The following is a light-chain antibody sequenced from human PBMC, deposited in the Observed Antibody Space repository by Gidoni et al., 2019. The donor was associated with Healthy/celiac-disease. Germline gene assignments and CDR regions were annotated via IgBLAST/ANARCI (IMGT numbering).Light chain of an antibody. Sequence: DIVLTQSPGTLSLSPGERATLSCRASQSVSSSYLAWYQQKPGQAPRLLIYGASSRATGIPDRFSGSGSGTDFTLTSSRLEPEDFAVYYCQQYGSSPRYTCGQGTKLEIK. CDR3: QQYGSSPRYT. CDR1: QSVSSSY. CDR2: GAS. V-gene: IGKV3-20*01. J-gene: IGKJ2*01.